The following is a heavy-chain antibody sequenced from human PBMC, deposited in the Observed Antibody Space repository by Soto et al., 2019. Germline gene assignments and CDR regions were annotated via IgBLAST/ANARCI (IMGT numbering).Heavy chain of an antibody. CDR2: IDWDDDK. D-gene: IGHD1-1*01. V-gene: IGHV2-70*01. CDR1: GFSLSTSGMC. CDR3: ARISIQSEPRGHYYYYGMDF. J-gene: IGHJ6*02. Sequence: ESGPTLVNPTQTLTLTCTFSGFSLSTSGMCVSWIRQPPGKALEWLALIDWDDDKYYSTSLKTRLTISKDTSKNQVVLTMTNMDPVDTATYYCARISIQSEPRGHYYYYGMDFWVQGTTVTVSS.